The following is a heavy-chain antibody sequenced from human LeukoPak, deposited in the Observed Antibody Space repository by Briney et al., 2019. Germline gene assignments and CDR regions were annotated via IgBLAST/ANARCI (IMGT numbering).Heavy chain of an antibody. Sequence: GGSLRLSCAASGFTFSSYWMSWVRQAPGKGLEWVGRIKSKTDGGTTDYAAPVKGRFTISRDDSKNTLYLQMNSLKTEDTAVYYCTTGGDDYSNYDSDYWGQGTLVTVSS. CDR2: IKSKTDGGTT. CDR3: TTGGDDYSNYDSDY. J-gene: IGHJ4*02. D-gene: IGHD4-11*01. CDR1: GFTFSSYW. V-gene: IGHV3-15*01.